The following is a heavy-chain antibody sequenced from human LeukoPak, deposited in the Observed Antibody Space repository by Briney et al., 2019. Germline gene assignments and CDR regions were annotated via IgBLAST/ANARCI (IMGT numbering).Heavy chain of an antibody. J-gene: IGHJ3*02. Sequence: SETLSLTCTVSGGSISSSSYCWGWIRQPPGKGLEWIGSIYYSGSTYYNPSLKSRVTISVDTSEDQFSLKLSSVTAADTAVYYCARRLYYYDSSLAFDIWGQGTMVTVSS. CDR3: ARRLYYYDSSLAFDI. V-gene: IGHV4-39*01. CDR1: GGSISSSSYC. D-gene: IGHD3-22*01. CDR2: IYYSGST.